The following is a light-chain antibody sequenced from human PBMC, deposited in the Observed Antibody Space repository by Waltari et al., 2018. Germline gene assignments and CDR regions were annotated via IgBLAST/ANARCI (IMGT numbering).Light chain of an antibody. J-gene: IGKJ2*01. Sequence: EIVLTQSPGTLSLSTGEGVTLSCRASQSITSRQLAWYQQKPVQAPRLLIFCASSRPTGIPDRFSGGGSGTDFTLTISRLEPEDFAVYFCQQYDSSPRTFGQGTRLEIK. CDR1: QSITSRQ. V-gene: IGKV3-20*01. CDR2: CAS. CDR3: QQYDSSPRT.